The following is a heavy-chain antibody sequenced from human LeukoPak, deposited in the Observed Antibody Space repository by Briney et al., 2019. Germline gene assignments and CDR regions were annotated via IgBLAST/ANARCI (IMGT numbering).Heavy chain of an antibody. CDR3: ANNYGDYLIDY. CDR2: ISASGGST. Sequence: PGGSLRLSCAASGFTFNNYAMSWVRQAPGKGLEWVSAISASGGSTFYADSVKGRFTVSRDNSKNTLYLQMNSLRAEDTAVYHCANNYGDYLIDYWGQGTLVTVSS. D-gene: IGHD4-17*01. CDR1: GFTFNNYA. V-gene: IGHV3-23*01. J-gene: IGHJ4*02.